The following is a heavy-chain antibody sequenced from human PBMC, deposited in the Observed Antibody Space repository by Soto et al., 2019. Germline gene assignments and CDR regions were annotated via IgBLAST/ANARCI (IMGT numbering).Heavy chain of an antibody. J-gene: IGHJ6*02. V-gene: IGHV1-69*01. D-gene: IGHD4-17*01. Sequence: QVQLVQSGAEVKKPGSSVKVSCRASGGHFDRFALSWLRQAHGQGLEWMGGIIPFLSATTYAHKFQGRVTITADEYASTLYLELRILTSDDTAVYYCARGEDDYGDFGSMDVWGQGTSVTVSS. CDR1: GGHFDRFA. CDR3: ARGEDDYGDFGSMDV. CDR2: IIPFLSAT.